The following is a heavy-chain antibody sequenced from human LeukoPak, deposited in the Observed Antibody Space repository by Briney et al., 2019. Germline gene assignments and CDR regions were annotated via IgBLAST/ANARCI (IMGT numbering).Heavy chain of an antibody. J-gene: IGHJ3*02. V-gene: IGHV3-33*01. CDR2: IWYDGSNK. Sequence: GGSLRLSCAASGFTFSSYGMHWVRQAPGKGLEWVAVIWYDGSNKYYADSVKGRFTISRDNSKNTLYLQMNSLRAEDTAVYYCARDPGYVYAFGIWGQGTMVTVSS. CDR3: ARDPGYVYAFGI. CDR1: GFTFSSYG. D-gene: IGHD5-12*01.